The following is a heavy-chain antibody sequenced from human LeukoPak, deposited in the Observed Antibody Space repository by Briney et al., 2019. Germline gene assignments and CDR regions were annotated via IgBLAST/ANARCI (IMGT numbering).Heavy chain of an antibody. CDR1: GFTFSSYA. V-gene: IGHV3-30-3*01. D-gene: IGHD3-3*01. CDR2: ISYDGSNK. J-gene: IGHJ6*02. CDR3: ARDQAYDFWSGYYDYYYYGMDV. Sequence: PGGSLRLPCAASGFTFSSYAMHWVRQAPGKGLEWVAVISYDGSNKYYADSAKGRFTISRDNSKNTLYLQMNSLRAEDTAVYYCARDQAYDFWSGYYDYYYYGMDVWGQGTTVTVSS.